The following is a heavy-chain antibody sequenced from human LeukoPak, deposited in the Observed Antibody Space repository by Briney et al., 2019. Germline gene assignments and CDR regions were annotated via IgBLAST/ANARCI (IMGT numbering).Heavy chain of an antibody. CDR2: IYSGGST. V-gene: IGHV3-53*01. Sequence: GGSLRLSCAASGFTVSSNYMSWVRQAPGKGLEWVSVIYSGGSTYDADSVKGRFTISRDNSKNTLYLQMNSLRAEDTAVYYCARGVDGDYSFDYWGQGTLVTVSS. D-gene: IGHD4-17*01. J-gene: IGHJ4*02. CDR3: ARGVDGDYSFDY. CDR1: GFTVSSNY.